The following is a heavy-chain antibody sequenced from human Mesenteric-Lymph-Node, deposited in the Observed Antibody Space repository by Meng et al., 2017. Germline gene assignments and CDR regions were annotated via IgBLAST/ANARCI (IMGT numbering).Heavy chain of an antibody. CDR2: INHSGST. V-gene: IGHV4-34*01. D-gene: IGHD6-6*01. CDR3: ARGARTNWYFDL. Sequence: SETLSLTCAVYGGSFSGYYWSWIRQPPGKGLEWIGEINHSGSTNYNPSLKSRVTISVDTSKNQFSLKLSSVTAADTAVYYCARGARTNWYFDLWGLGTLVTVSS. CDR1: GGSFSGYY. J-gene: IGHJ2*01.